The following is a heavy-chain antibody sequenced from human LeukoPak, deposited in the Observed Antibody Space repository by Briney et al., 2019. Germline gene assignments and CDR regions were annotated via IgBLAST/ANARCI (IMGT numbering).Heavy chain of an antibody. D-gene: IGHD1-26*01. CDR2: IKPDGSEK. Sequence: GGSLRLSCAVSGFAITTYWMTWVRQAPGKGLEWVATIKPDGSEKYYVDSVKGRFTISRDNAENSLYLQMNSLRADDTAVYYCARGGWELLFWGQGTLVTVSS. J-gene: IGHJ4*02. CDR3: ARGGWELLF. V-gene: IGHV3-7*01. CDR1: GFAITTYW.